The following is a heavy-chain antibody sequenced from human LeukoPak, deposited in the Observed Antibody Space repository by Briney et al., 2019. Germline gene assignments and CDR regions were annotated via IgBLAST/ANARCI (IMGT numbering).Heavy chain of an antibody. CDR3: ATDLVSSGYYYGGDY. CDR2: IRYDGSNK. CDR1: GFTFSSYG. J-gene: IGHJ4*02. D-gene: IGHD3-22*01. V-gene: IGHV3-30*02. Sequence: SGGSLRLSCAASGFTFSSYGMHWVRQAPGKGLEWVAFIRYDGSNKYYADSVKGRFTISRDNSKNTLYLQMNSLRSEDTAVYYCATDLVSSGYYYGGDYWGQGTLVTVSS.